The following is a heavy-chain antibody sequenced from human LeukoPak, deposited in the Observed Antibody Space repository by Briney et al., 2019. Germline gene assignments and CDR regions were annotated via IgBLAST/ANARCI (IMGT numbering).Heavy chain of an antibody. J-gene: IGHJ4*02. CDR3: AKDPSWQQLAYFDY. V-gene: IGHV3-53*01. D-gene: IGHD6-13*01. Sequence: GGSLRLSCAASGFTVSSNYMSWVRQAPGKGLEWVSVIYSGGSTYYADSVKGRFTISRDNSKNTLYLQMNSLRAEDTAVYYWAKDPSWQQLAYFDYWGQGTLVTVSS. CDR2: IYSGGST. CDR1: GFTVSSNY.